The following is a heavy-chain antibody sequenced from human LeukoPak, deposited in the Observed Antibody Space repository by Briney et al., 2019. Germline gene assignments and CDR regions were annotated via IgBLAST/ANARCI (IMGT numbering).Heavy chain of an antibody. Sequence: SETLSLTCTVSGDSISSNYWSWIRQPPGKGLEWLGYIYNSGSTKYNPSLKSRVTISVDTSKNQFSLKLSSVTAADTAVYYCARRKRVIAAAGTGFDYWGQGTLVTVSS. CDR1: GDSISSNY. D-gene: IGHD6-13*01. V-gene: IGHV4-59*08. CDR3: ARRKRVIAAAGTGFDY. CDR2: IYNSGST. J-gene: IGHJ4*02.